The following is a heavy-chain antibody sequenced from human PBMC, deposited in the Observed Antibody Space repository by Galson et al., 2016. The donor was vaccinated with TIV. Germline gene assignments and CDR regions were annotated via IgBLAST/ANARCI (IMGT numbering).Heavy chain of an antibody. J-gene: IGHJ4*02. Sequence: SVKVSCKASGGTFISYTLSWVRQAPGQGLEWMGRIIPVLGMTNYAQNFQGRVTITADRSTGTAYLELSSLKPSDTAVYYCARADSVDISSTEYWGQGTLVTVSS. V-gene: IGHV1-69*02. CDR1: GGTFISYT. CDR2: IIPVLGMT. CDR3: ARADSVDISSTEY. D-gene: IGHD3-9*01.